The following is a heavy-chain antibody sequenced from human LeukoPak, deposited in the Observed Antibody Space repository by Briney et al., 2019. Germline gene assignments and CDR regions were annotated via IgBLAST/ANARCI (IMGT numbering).Heavy chain of an antibody. CDR2: ISSSSSYI. D-gene: IGHD3-22*01. CDR3: ARDHGTNFYDSSGYKAFDI. CDR1: GFTFSSYN. J-gene: IGHJ3*02. Sequence: PGGSLRLSCAASGFTFSSYNMSWVRQAPGEGLGWVSSISSSSSYIYYADSVKGRFTISRDNVNNSLYLQMNSLRAEDTAVYYCARDHGTNFYDSSGYKAFDIWGQGTMVIVSS. V-gene: IGHV3-21*06.